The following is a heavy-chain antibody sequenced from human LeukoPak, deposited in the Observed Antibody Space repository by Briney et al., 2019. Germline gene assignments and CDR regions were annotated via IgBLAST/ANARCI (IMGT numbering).Heavy chain of an antibody. J-gene: IGHJ4*02. CDR1: GFTFSSYW. CDR2: INSDGSST. V-gene: IGHV3-74*01. D-gene: IGHD3-22*01. CDR3: AKSARITMIVVAPYYFDY. Sequence: GGSLRLSCAASGFTFSSYWMHWVRQAPGKGLVWVSRINSDGSSTSYADSVKGRFTISRDNAKNTLYLQMNSLRAEDTAVYYCAKSARITMIVVAPYYFDYWGQGTLVTVSS.